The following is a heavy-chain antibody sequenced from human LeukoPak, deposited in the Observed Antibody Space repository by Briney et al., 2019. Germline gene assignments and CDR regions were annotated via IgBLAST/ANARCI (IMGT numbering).Heavy chain of an antibody. CDR3: ARVLDDFWSGSTMYYFDY. CDR1: GDSISSSSYY. D-gene: IGHD3-3*01. Sequence: SETLSLTCTVSGDSISSSSYYWGWIRQPPGKGLEWIGGIYYSGSTYYSPSLKSRVTISVDTSKNQFSLKLSSVTAADTAVYYCARVLDDFWSGSTMYYFDYWGQGTLVTVSS. CDR2: IYYSGST. J-gene: IGHJ4*02. V-gene: IGHV4-39*01.